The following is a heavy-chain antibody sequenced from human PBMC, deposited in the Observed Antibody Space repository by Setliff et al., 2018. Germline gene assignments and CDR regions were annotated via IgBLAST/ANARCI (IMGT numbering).Heavy chain of an antibody. D-gene: IGHD3-22*01. CDR3: VRHPYYDSSGYYSYFDY. V-gene: IGHV5-51*01. J-gene: IGHJ4*02. CDR1: GYTFTNYW. Sequence: PGESLNISCKGSGYTFTNYWIGWVRQMPGNGLEWMGILKPGDSGIRYSPSFQGQVTLSADTSIATAYLHWTSLKASDTAIYYCVRHPYYDSSGYYSYFDYWGQGALV. CDR2: LKPGDSGI.